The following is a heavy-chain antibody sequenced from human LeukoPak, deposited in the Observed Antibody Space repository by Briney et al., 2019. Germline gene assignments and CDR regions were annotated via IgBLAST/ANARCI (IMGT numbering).Heavy chain of an antibody. CDR1: GFTFSSYW. D-gene: IGHD6-19*01. CDR2: IKQDGSEK. CDR3: AGDSGWVTGN. V-gene: IGHV3-7*01. J-gene: IGHJ4*02. Sequence: PGGSLRLSCAAPGFTFSSYWMNWVRQAPGKGLEWVANIKQDGSEKYYVDSVKGRFTISRDNAKNSLYRQMNSLRAEDTAVYYCAGDSGWVTGNWGQGTLVTVSS.